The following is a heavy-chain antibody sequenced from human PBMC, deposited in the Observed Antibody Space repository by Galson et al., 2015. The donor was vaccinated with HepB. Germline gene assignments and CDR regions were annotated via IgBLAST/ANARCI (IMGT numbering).Heavy chain of an antibody. CDR1: GGSFSGYY. J-gene: IGHJ6*04. Sequence: LSLTCAVYGGSFSGYYWSWIRQPPGKGLEWIGEINHSGSTNYNPSLKSRVTISVDSSKNQFSLKLSSVTAADTAVYFCATELNCSGGTCYGMDVWGKGTTVTVSS. CDR2: INHSGST. D-gene: IGHD2-15*01. CDR3: ATELNCSGGTCYGMDV. V-gene: IGHV4-34*01.